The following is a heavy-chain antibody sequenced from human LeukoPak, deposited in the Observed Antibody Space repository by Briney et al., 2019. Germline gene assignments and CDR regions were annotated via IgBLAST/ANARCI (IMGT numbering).Heavy chain of an antibody. J-gene: IGHJ5*02. Sequence: PGGSLRLSCAASGFTFSSYAMCWVRQAPGKGLEWVSSISGSGGSTYYADSLNGRFTISRDNSKNTLYQQMNSPRAEDTAVYYCAKDQYCSSTSCYYGGFDPWGQGTLVTVSS. V-gene: IGHV3-23*01. CDR2: ISGSGGST. CDR3: AKDQYCSSTSCYYGGFDP. D-gene: IGHD2-2*01. CDR1: GFTFSSYA.